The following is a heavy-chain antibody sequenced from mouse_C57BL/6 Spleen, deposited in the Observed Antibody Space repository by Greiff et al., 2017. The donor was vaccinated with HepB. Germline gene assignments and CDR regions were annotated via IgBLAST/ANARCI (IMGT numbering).Heavy chain of an antibody. CDR1: GYAFSSSW. D-gene: IGHD2-4*01. J-gene: IGHJ2*01. CDR2: IYPGDGDT. Sequence: LQESGPELVKPGASVKISCKASGYAFSSSWMNWVKQRPGKGLEWIGRIYPGDGDTNYNGKFKGKATLTADKSSSTAYMQLSSLTSEDSAVYFCAREDDYDAIDYWGQGTTLTVSS. V-gene: IGHV1-82*01. CDR3: AREDDYDAIDY.